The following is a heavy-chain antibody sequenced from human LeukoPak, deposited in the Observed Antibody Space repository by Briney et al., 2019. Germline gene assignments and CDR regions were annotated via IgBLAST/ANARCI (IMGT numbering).Heavy chain of an antibody. CDR2: ISSSGSTI. J-gene: IGHJ5*02. D-gene: IGHD3-16*02. Sequence: GGSLRLSCAASGFTFSSYEMNWVRQAPGKGLEWVSYISSSGSTIYYADSVKGRFTISRDNAKNSLYLQMNSLRAEDTAVYYCAKSYDYIWGSYRFNWFDRWGQGTLVTVSS. V-gene: IGHV3-48*03. CDR1: GFTFSSYE. CDR3: AKSYDYIWGSYRFNWFDR.